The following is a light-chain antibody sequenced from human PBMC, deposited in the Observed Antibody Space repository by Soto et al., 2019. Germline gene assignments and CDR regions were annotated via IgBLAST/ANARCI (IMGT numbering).Light chain of an antibody. CDR1: LPISNY. V-gene: IGKV1-27*01. CDR3: QQYYSFPLT. CDR2: AAS. J-gene: IGKJ1*01. Sequence: DIQMPPSPSSLSASVGARVAITGRASLPISNYLAWYQQKPGKIPNLLIYAASTLQAGVPSRFSGSGSGTDFTLTISCLQSEDFATYYCQQYYSFPLTFGQGTKVDIK.